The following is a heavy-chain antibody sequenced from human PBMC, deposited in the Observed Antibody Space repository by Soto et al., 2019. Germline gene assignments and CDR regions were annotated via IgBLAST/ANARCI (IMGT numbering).Heavy chain of an antibody. D-gene: IGHD4-4*01. Sequence: LSLTCTVSGGSIISGGYYWSWIRQHPGKGLEWIGYIYYSGSTYYNPSLKSRVTISVDTSKNQFSLKLSSVTAADTAVYYCARLYDYSNYGFDYWGQGTLVTVSS. CDR2: IYYSGST. J-gene: IGHJ4*02. CDR3: ARLYDYSNYGFDY. CDR1: GGSIISGGYY. V-gene: IGHV4-31*03.